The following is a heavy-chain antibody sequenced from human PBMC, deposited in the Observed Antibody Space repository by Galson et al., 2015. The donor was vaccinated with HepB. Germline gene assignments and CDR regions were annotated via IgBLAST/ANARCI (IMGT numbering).Heavy chain of an antibody. CDR1: GFTVSSYS. J-gene: IGHJ6*02. CDR2: IRSSSSYI. CDR3: ARDQFSGDRGDYYYYYGMDV. D-gene: IGHD4-17*01. V-gene: IGHV3-21*01. Sequence: SLRLSCAASGFTVSSYSMNWVRQAPGKGLEWVSSIRSSSSYIYYADSVKGRFTISRDNAKNSLYLQMNSLRAEDTAVYYCARDQFSGDRGDYYYYYGMDVWGQGTTVTVSS.